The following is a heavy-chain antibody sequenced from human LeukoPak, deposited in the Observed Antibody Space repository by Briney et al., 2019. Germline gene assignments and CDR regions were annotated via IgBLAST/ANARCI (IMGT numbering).Heavy chain of an antibody. J-gene: IGHJ4*02. CDR3: ASVLGGSSPTPFDY. CDR1: GYTFTSYG. CDR2: INPNSGGT. V-gene: IGHV1-2*02. Sequence: ASVKVSCKASGYTFTSYGISWVRQAPGQGLEWMGWINPNSGGTNYAQKFQGRVTMTRDTSISTAYMELSRLRSDDTAVYYCASVLGGSSPTPFDYWGQGTLVTVSS. D-gene: IGHD6-6*01.